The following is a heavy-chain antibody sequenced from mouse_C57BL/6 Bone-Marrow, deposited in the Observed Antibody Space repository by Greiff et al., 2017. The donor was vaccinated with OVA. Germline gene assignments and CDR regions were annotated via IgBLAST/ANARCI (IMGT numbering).Heavy chain of an antibody. CDR1: GFTFSSYA. Sequence: DVMLVESGGGLVKPGGSLKLSCAASGFTFSSYAMSWVRQTPEKRLEWVATISDGGSYTYYPDNVKGRITISRDKAKNNLYLQMSHLKSEDTAMYYCAKPYYGSSYWYFDVWGTGTTVTVSS. J-gene: IGHJ1*03. CDR3: AKPYYGSSYWYFDV. V-gene: IGHV5-4*03. D-gene: IGHD1-1*01. CDR2: ISDGGSYT.